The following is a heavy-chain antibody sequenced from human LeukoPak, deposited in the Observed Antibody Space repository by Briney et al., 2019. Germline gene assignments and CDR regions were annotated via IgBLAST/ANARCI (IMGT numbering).Heavy chain of an antibody. J-gene: IGHJ4*02. D-gene: IGHD3-10*01. CDR3: ARDPMGSGVVY. CDR1: GFTFNNYG. Sequence: PGGSLRLSCAASGFTFNNYGMHWVRQAPGKGLEWVAYIRFDGGSQFYADSVKGRFTISRDNAKNSLYLQMNSLRGEDTAVYYCARDPMGSGVVYWGQGTLVTVSS. V-gene: IGHV3-30*02. CDR2: IRFDGGSQ.